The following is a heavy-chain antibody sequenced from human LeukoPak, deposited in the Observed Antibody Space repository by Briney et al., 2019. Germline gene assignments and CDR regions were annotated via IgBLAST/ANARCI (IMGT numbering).Heavy chain of an antibody. D-gene: IGHD1-26*01. CDR3: AKEVGVTTRGSFAY. CDR2: IRYDGSNQ. J-gene: IGHJ4*02. CDR1: GFTFRNHG. V-gene: IGHV3-30*02. Sequence: GGSLRLSCAASGFTFRNHGMLWVRQAPGRGLEWVAFIRYDGSNQYDADSVKGRFTISRDSSKNTLYLQMNNLRDEDTAVYYCAKEVGVTTRGSFAYWGQGTLVTVSS.